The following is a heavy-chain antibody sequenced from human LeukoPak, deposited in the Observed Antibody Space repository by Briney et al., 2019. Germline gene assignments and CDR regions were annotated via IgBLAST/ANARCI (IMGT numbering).Heavy chain of an antibody. D-gene: IGHD3-3*01. CDR1: GGSISSYY. CDR3: ARGGDFWSVYGYYYYGMDV. J-gene: IGHJ6*02. Sequence: PSETLSLTCTVSGGSISSYYWSWIRQPPGKGLEWIGYIYYSGSNNYNPSLKSRVTISVDTSKNQFSLKMSSVTAADTAVYYCARGGDFWSVYGYYYYGMDVWGQGTTVTVSS. CDR2: IYYSGSN. V-gene: IGHV4-59*01.